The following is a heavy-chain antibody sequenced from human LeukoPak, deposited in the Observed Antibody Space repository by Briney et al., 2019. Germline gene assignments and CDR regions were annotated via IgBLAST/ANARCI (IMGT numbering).Heavy chain of an antibody. J-gene: IGHJ4*02. Sequence: SVKVSCKXSGGTFSSYAISWVRQAPGQGLEWMGGIIPIFGTANYAQKFQGRVTITTDESTSTAYMELSSLRSEDTAVYYCASTREWERLPGFDYWGQGTLVTVSS. CDR1: GGTFSSYA. CDR2: IIPIFGTA. V-gene: IGHV1-69*05. D-gene: IGHD1-26*01. CDR3: ASTREWERLPGFDY.